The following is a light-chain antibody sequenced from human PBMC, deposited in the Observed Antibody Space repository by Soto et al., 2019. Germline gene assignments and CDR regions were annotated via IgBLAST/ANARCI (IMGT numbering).Light chain of an antibody. V-gene: IGKV3-20*01. CDR2: GAS. CDR1: QSVSSTY. CDR3: HLYGSTCT. Sequence: EIVLTQSPGTLSLSPGERATLSCRASQSVSSTYFAGYQQKAGQAPRLLIYGASSIAAGIPDRFSGSGSGTDFTLSISGREPDDFGVYCCHLYGSTCTFGQGTKLEIK. J-gene: IGKJ2*02.